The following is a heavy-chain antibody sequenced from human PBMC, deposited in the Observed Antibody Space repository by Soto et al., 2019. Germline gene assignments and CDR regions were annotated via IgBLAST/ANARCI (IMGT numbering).Heavy chain of an antibody. CDR1: GFTFSTYA. J-gene: IGHJ6*03. CDR3: ARLRVGYYYYMDV. D-gene: IGHD2-15*01. V-gene: IGHV3-23*01. CDR2: IRASGTTR. Sequence: EVQLLESGGAWVQPGKSLRLSCAASGFTFSTYAMSWVRQAPGKGLEWVSTIRASGTTRDYADSVKGRFSISRDDSQNTLKLQMNSLRADDTAIYYSARLRVGYYYYMDVWGKGTTVTVSS.